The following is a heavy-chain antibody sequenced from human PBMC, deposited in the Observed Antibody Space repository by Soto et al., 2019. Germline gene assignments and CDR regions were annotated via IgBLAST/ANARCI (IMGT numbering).Heavy chain of an antibody. Sequence: LRLSCAASGFTFNSYDMNWVRQAPGKGLEWLSFMTWTGTTIYYADSVEGRFTISRDNARNSLFLQMNSLRVEDTAVYYCVRDRMGGAFDIWGQGTMVTVSS. D-gene: IGHD3-16*01. CDR1: GFTFNSYD. J-gene: IGHJ3*02. CDR2: MTWTGTTI. V-gene: IGHV3-48*01. CDR3: VRDRMGGAFDI.